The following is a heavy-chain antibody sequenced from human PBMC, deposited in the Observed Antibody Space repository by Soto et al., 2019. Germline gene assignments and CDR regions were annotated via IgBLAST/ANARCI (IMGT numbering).Heavy chain of an antibody. V-gene: IGHV4-34*01. CDR1: GGSFSGYY. Sequence: QVQLQQWGAGLLKPSETLSLTCAVYGGSFSGYYWSWIRQPPGKGLEWIGEINHSGSTNYNPSLKSRVTISVDTSKNQFSLKLSSVTAADTAVYYCASHNTYYYDSSGYPDYYYGMDVWGQGTTVTVSS. D-gene: IGHD3-22*01. J-gene: IGHJ6*02. CDR2: INHSGST. CDR3: ASHNTYYYDSSGYPDYYYGMDV.